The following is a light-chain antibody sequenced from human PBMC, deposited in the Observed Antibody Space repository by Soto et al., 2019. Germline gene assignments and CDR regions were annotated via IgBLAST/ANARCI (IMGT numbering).Light chain of an antibody. J-gene: IGKJ4*01. Sequence: ALPMTQSPSSLSASVGDRVTITCRASQGISSALAWYQQKPGKAPKLLIYDASSLESGVPSRFSGSGSGTDFTLTISSLQPEDFATYYCQQFNSYPFLTFGGGTKVEIK. CDR2: DAS. CDR1: QGISSA. V-gene: IGKV1-13*02. CDR3: QQFNSYPFLT.